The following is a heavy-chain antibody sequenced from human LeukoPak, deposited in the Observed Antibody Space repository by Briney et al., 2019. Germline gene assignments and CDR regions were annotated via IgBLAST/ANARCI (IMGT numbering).Heavy chain of an antibody. CDR1: GFTFSGSA. D-gene: IGHD3-10*01. CDR3: TRRYYYGSGSLNYYYYYMDV. J-gene: IGHJ6*03. CDR2: IRSKGNSYAT. V-gene: IGHV3-73*01. Sequence: GGSLRLSCAASGFTFSGSAMHWVRQASGKGLEWVGRIRSKGNSYATAYAASVKGRFTISRDDSKNTAYLQMNSLKTEDTAVYYCTRRYYYGSGSLNYYYYYMDVWGKGTTVTVSS.